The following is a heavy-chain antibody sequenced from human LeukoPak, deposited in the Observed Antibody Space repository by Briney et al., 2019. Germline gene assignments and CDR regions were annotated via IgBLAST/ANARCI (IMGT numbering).Heavy chain of an antibody. CDR1: GFTFRSYA. Sequence: GRSLRLSCAASGFTFRSYAMHWVRQAPGKGLEGVAVISYDGSNKYYADYVKGRFTISRDNSKNTLYLQMNSLRAEDTAVYYCARDSKGYCSSTSCYGNWFDPWGQGTLVTVSS. V-gene: IGHV3-30*04. D-gene: IGHD2-2*01. J-gene: IGHJ5*02. CDR3: ARDSKGYCSSTSCYGNWFDP. CDR2: ISYDGSNK.